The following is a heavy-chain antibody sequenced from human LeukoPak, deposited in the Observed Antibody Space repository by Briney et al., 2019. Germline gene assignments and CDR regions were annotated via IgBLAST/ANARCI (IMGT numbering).Heavy chain of an antibody. CDR3: ARGLGYSGYDCSDY. J-gene: IGHJ4*02. CDR1: GFTFSSYS. V-gene: IGHV3-21*01. CDR2: ISSSSYI. Sequence: GGSLRLSCAASGFTFSSYSMNWVRQAPGKGLEWVSSISSSSYIYYADSVKGRFTISRDNAKNSLYLQMNSLRAEDTAVYYCARGLGYSGYDCSDYWGQGTLVTVSS. D-gene: IGHD5-12*01.